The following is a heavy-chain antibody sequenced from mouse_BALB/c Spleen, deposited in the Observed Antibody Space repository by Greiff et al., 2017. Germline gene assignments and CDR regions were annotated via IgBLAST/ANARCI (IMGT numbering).Heavy chain of an antibody. CDR3: ARAGGYDPWFAY. CDR1: GYTFTSYY. CDR2: IYPGNVNT. Sequence: QVQLKQSGPELVKPGASVRISCKASGYTFTSYYIHWVKQRPGQGLEWIGWIYPGNVNTKYNEKFKGKATLTADKSSSTAYMQLSSLTSEDSAVYFCARAGGYDPWFAYWGQGTLVTVSA. D-gene: IGHD2-3*01. J-gene: IGHJ3*01. V-gene: IGHV1S56*01.